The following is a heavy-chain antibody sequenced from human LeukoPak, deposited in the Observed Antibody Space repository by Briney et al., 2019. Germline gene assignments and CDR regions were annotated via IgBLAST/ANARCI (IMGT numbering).Heavy chain of an antibody. Sequence: GGSLRLSCAASGFTFSSYAMSWVRQAPGKGLEWVSAISGSGGSTYYADSVKGRFTISRDNSKNTLYLQMNSLRAEDTAVYYCAKVGEGGSSWSHSYYYYYYMDVWGKGTTVTVSS. CDR2: ISGSGGST. D-gene: IGHD6-13*01. CDR3: AKVGEGGSSWSHSYYYYYYMDV. V-gene: IGHV3-23*01. CDR1: GFTFSSYA. J-gene: IGHJ6*03.